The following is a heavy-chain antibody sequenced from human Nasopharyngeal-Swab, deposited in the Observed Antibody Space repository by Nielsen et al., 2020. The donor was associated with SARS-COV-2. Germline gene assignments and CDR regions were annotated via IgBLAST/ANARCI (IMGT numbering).Heavy chain of an antibody. Sequence: WIRQPPGKGLEWIGYIYYSGSTNYNPSLKSRVTISVDTSKNQFSLKLSSVTAAGTAVYYCARGIVGATDWGGWFDPWGQGTLVTVSS. D-gene: IGHD1-26*01. J-gene: IGHJ5*02. V-gene: IGHV4-59*01. CDR3: ARGIVGATDWGGWFDP. CDR2: IYYSGST.